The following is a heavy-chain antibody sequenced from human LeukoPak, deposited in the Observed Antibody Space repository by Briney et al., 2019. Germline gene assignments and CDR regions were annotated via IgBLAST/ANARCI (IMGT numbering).Heavy chain of an antibody. CDR1: GDSITSSY. D-gene: IGHD1-14*01. V-gene: IGHV4-59*08. J-gene: IGHJ4*02. Sequence: SETLSLTCTVSGDSITSSYWSWIRQPPGKGLEWIGYVYYTGNTDYNPSLRSRVAASLDPSKSHFTLSLRSVTAADTAVYYCARHPFSNPFDFRGRGILVTVSS. CDR3: ARHPFSNPFDF. CDR2: VYYTGNT.